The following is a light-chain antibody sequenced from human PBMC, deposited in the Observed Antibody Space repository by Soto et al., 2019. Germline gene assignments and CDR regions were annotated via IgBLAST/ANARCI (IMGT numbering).Light chain of an antibody. J-gene: IGKJ4*01. CDR3: QQRLSWPTT. CDR2: DTS. CDR1: QSVSRY. Sequence: EIGLTQSPATLSLSPGDRATLSCRASQSVSRYLAWYQQKPGQAPRLLIHDTSTRATGVPDTFSGSGSGTEFTLTISSLEPEDSAMYYCQQRLSWPTTFGGGTHVDIK. V-gene: IGKV3-11*01.